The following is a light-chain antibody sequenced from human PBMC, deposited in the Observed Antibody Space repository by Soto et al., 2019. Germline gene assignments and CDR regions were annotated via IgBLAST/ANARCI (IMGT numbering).Light chain of an antibody. CDR1: QSVSSNF. J-gene: IGKJ1*01. CDR2: GAS. CDR3: QQYGSSPMT. Sequence: EIVLTQSPGTLSLSPGERATLSCRASQSVSSNFLAWYQQKPGQAPRLLIYGASSRATGIPDRFSGSGSGKDFTLTISRLEPEDFAVYYCQQYGSSPMTFGQGTKVDIK. V-gene: IGKV3-20*01.